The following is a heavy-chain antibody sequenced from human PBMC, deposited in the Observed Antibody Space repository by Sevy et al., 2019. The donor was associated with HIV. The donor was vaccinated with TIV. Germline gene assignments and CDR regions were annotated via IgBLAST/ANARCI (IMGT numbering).Heavy chain of an antibody. V-gene: IGHV3-48*03. CDR1: GFTFSSYE. CDR2: ISSSGSTI. D-gene: IGHD3-22*01. Sequence: GGYLRLSCAASGFTFSSYEMNWVRQAPGKGLEWVSYISSSGSTIYYADSVKGRFTISRDNAKNSLYLQMNSLRAEDTAVYYCARGGSGYYPVVYWGQGTLVTVSS. J-gene: IGHJ4*02. CDR3: ARGGSGYYPVVY.